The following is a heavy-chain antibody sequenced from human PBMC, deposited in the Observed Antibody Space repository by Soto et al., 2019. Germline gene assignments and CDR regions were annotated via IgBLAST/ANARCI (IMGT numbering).Heavy chain of an antibody. J-gene: IGHJ5*02. Sequence: SETLSLTCTVSGASINSGGYYWSWIRQLPGKGLEWIGYIYFSGSTYYNPSLESRVTISVDTSKNQFSLKLSSVTAADTAVYYCARMSSNYARDNWFDLWGQGTLVTVSS. CDR2: IYFSGST. CDR3: ARMSSNYARDNWFDL. D-gene: IGHD4-4*01. CDR1: GASINSGGYY. V-gene: IGHV4-31*03.